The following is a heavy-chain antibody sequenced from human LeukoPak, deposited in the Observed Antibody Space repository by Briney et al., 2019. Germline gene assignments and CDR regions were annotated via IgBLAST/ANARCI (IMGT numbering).Heavy chain of an antibody. Sequence: PGGSLRLSCAASGFTFSNAYMNWVRQAPGKGLEWVGRIKPKTDGETTEYAAPVKDRFSISRDDSKSMMYLQMNSLKTEDTAVYYCAEDPWEQWLFDYWGQGTLVTVSS. CDR3: AEDPWEQWLFDY. D-gene: IGHD6-19*01. V-gene: IGHV3-15*07. CDR1: GFTFSNAY. J-gene: IGHJ4*02. CDR2: IKPKTDGETT.